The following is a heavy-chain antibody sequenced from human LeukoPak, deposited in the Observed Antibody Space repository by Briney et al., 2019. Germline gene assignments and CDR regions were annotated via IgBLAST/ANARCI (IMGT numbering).Heavy chain of an antibody. CDR2: IGNASDT. Sequence: GGSLRLSCAASGFTFSSFDMHWVRQPTGQGLEWVSTIGNASDTYYPGSVEGRFTLSRDNAKNSLYLQMNSLTAGDTAVYYCARGPPRGKYYYMDVWGKGTTVTVSS. CDR1: GFTFSSFD. J-gene: IGHJ6*03. V-gene: IGHV3-13*01. D-gene: IGHD1-1*01. CDR3: ARGPPRGKYYYMDV.